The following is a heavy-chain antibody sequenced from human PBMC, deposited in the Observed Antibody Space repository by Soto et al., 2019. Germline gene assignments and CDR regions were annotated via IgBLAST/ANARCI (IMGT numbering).Heavy chain of an antibody. J-gene: IGHJ4*02. Sequence: GGSLRLSCAASGFTFSSYWMSWVRQAPGKGLEWVANIKQDGSEKYYVDSVKGRFTISRDNAKNSLYLQMNSLRAEDTAVYYCARDSLKQLVLGYFDYWGQGTLVTVSS. CDR2: IKQDGSEK. D-gene: IGHD6-6*01. CDR1: GFTFSSYW. CDR3: ARDSLKQLVLGYFDY. V-gene: IGHV3-7*01.